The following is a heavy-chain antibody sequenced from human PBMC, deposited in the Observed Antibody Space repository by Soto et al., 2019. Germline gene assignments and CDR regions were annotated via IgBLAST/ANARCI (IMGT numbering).Heavy chain of an antibody. D-gene: IGHD6-19*01. CDR1: GFTFSSYA. CDR3: ASVNSASGWPIAY. Sequence: GGSLRLSCAASGFTFSSYAMSWVRQAPGKGLEWVSAISGSGGSTYYADSVKGRFTISRDNSKNTLYLQMNSLRAEDTAVYYCASVNSASGWPIAYWGRGTLVTVSS. J-gene: IGHJ4*02. CDR2: ISGSGGST. V-gene: IGHV3-23*01.